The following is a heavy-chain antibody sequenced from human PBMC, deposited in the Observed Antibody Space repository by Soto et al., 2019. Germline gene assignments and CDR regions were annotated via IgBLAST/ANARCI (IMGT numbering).Heavy chain of an antibody. Sequence: EMQLVESGGGLVQPGGSLRLSCEASKFTFASYWMTWVRRAPGKGLEWVANVRQDGGETYYVDSVKGRFTISRDNAKNSVYLHRNNLRAEDTAVYYCARGGRSIGGVIDYWGQGTVVAVSS. J-gene: IGHJ4*02. CDR1: KFTFASYW. CDR3: ARGGRSIGGVIDY. D-gene: IGHD3-10*01. V-gene: IGHV3-7*05. CDR2: VRQDGGET.